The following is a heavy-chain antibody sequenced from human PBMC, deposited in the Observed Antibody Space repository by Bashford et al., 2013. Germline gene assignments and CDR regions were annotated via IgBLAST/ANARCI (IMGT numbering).Heavy chain of an antibody. D-gene: IGHD4-17*01. J-gene: IGHJ4*01. Sequence: VRQAPGKGPEWVSTISGSGDHTYYAGSVKGRFTISRDNSKNTLSLQMNSLRAEDTAVYYCARVVFNYYGDLDPFAYWG. CDR3: ARVVFNYYGDLDPFAY. V-gene: IGHV3-23*01. CDR2: ISGSGDHT.